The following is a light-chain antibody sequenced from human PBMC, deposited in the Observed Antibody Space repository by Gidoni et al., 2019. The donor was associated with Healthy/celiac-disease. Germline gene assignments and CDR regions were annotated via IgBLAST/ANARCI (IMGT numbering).Light chain of an antibody. CDR1: QSVLYSPNNKNY. J-gene: IGKJ2*01. CDR2: WAS. Sequence: DIVMTQSPASLAVSLGERATINCKSSQSVLYSPNNKNYLAWYQQKPGQPPKLLIYWASTRESGVPDRFSGSGSGTDVTLTISSLQAEDVAVYYCQQYYSTPYTFGQGTKLEIK. CDR3: QQYYSTPYT. V-gene: IGKV4-1*01.